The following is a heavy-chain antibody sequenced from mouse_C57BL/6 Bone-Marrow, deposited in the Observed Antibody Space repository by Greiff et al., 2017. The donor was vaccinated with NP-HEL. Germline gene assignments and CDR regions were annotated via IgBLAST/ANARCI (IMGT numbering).Heavy chain of an antibody. D-gene: IGHD3-2*02. CDR1: GYTFTSYW. V-gene: IGHV1-55*01. CDR2: IYPGSGST. J-gene: IGHJ3*01. CDR3: ARSAQVPWFAY. Sequence: QVHVKQPGAELVKPGASVKMSCKASGYTFTSYWITWVKQRPGQGLEWIGDIYPGSGSTNYNEKFKSKATLTVDTSSSTAYMQLSSLTSEDSAVYYCARSAQVPWFAYWGQGTLVTVSA.